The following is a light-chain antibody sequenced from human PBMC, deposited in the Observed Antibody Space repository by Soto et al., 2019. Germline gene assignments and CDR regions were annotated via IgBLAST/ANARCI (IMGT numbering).Light chain of an antibody. J-gene: IGKJ4*01. CDR3: QRYGSSPLT. Sequence: EIVLTQSPGTLSLSPGERATLSCRASQSVSSDYLAWYQQKPGQAPRLLIYGASSRATGIRDRFSGSGSGTDFTLTISRLEPEDFAVYSCQRYGSSPLTFGGGTKVEIK. CDR2: GAS. V-gene: IGKV3-20*01. CDR1: QSVSSDY.